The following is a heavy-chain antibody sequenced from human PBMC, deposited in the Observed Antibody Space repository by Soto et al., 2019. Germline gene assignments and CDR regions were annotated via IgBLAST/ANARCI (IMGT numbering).Heavy chain of an antibody. V-gene: IGHV2-5*02. CDR1: GFSLSTTGVG. J-gene: IGHJ4*02. CDR2: IYWDNDK. Sequence: QITLKESGPTLVKPTQTPTLTCSFSGFSLSTTGVGVGWIRQSPGKALEWLAIIYWDNDKRYSPSLKSRVIITKDTSKNQVVLTVTNMDPVDTGTYYCARSLWFGELHWGQGALVTVSS. D-gene: IGHD3-10*01. CDR3: ARSLWFGELH.